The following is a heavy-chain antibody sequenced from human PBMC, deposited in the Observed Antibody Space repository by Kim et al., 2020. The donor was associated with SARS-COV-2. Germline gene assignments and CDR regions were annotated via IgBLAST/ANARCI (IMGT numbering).Heavy chain of an antibody. J-gene: IGHJ4*02. CDR3: ARDISTTF. CDR1: GGSMRSYF. V-gene: IGHV4-59*13. Sequence: SETLSLTCSVSGGSMRSYFWNWVRQPPGQGLEWIGYIYDRGSTNYNPSLKSRVTISVDTSKNQFSLKLNSVTAADTAVYYCARDISTTFWGQGTLVTVSS. CDR2: IYDRGST. D-gene: IGHD3-3*02.